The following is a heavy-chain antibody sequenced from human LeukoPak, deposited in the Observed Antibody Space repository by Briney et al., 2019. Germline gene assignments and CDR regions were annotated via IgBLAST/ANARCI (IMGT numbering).Heavy chain of an antibody. CDR1: GFTFSSSA. V-gene: IGHV3-23*01. CDR2: ISNNGGYT. J-gene: IGHJ6*02. Sequence: GGSLRLSCAASGFTFSSSAMSWVRQAPGKGLEWVSAISNNGGYTYYADSVQGRFTISRDNSKSTLCLQMNSLRAEDTAEYYCAKVAGYQPYYGMDVWGQETTVTVSS. D-gene: IGHD2-2*01. CDR3: AKVAGYQPYYGMDV.